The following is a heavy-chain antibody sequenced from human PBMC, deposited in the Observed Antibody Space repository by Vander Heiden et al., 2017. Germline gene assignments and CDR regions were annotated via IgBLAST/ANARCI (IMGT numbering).Heavy chain of an antibody. CDR2: IYHSGST. J-gene: IGHJ4*02. CDR3: AREGDYYGSGSYYTDY. D-gene: IGHD3-10*01. Sequence: QVQLQESCPGLVKPSGTLFLTCAVPGGSISSSNWWSWVRQPPGKGLEWNSEIYHSGSTNYNPSLKSRVTISVDKAKNQFSLKLSSVTAADTAVYYCAREGDYYGSGSYYTDYWGQGTLVTVSS. CDR1: GGSISSSNW. V-gene: IGHV4-4*02.